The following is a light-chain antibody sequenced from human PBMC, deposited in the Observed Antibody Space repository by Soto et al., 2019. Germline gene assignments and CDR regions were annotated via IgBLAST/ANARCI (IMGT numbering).Light chain of an antibody. CDR2: AAS. J-gene: IGKJ2*01. Sequence: DIQMTQSPSSLSVSIGDRVTITCRSSQSTSVYINWYQKKSGTPPKLLMYAASNLQSGVPSRFSGRGSGTDFTLTISSLQPEDFASYYCQQTYRIPYTFGQGTKVEI. V-gene: IGKV1-39*01. CDR3: QQTYRIPYT. CDR1: QSTSVY.